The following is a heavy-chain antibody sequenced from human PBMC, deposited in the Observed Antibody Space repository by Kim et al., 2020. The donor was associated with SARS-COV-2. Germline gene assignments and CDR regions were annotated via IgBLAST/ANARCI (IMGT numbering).Heavy chain of an antibody. J-gene: IGHJ4*02. V-gene: IGHV3-53*01. Sequence: GGSLRLSCVVSGFTVSSNYMRWVRQAPGKGPEWVSVIYSTGYTNYADSEKGRFTITRDNSQNTLYLQMKGLRDADTAVYYCWGEVHFETSDFQSYWGQGTLVTVSS. CDR2: IYSTGYT. CDR1: GFTVSSNY. CDR3: WGEVHFETSDFQSY. D-gene: IGHD3-22*01.